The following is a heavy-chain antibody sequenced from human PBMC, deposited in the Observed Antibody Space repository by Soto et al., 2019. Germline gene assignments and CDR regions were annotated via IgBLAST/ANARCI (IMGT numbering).Heavy chain of an antibody. Sequence: ASVKVSCKASGGTFSSYAISWVRQAPGQGLEWMGGIIPIFGTANYAQKFQGRVTITADESTSTAYMELSSLRSEDTAVYYCARAGDCSSTSCPYYYGMDVWGQGTTVTVSS. CDR2: IIPIFGTA. CDR3: ARAGDCSSTSCPYYYGMDV. V-gene: IGHV1-69*13. CDR1: GGTFSSYA. J-gene: IGHJ6*02. D-gene: IGHD2-2*01.